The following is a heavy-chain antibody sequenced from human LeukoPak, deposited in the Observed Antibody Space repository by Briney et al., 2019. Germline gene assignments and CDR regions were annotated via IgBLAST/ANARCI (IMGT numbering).Heavy chain of an antibody. CDR1: GGTFSSYA. CDR2: IIPIFGTA. CDR3: ARAAAAGDETLDY. J-gene: IGHJ4*02. Sequence: SVKVSCKASGGTFSSYANSRVRQAPGQGVEGMGGIIPIFGTANYAQKFQGRVTITADESTSTAYMELSSLRSEDTAVYYCARAAAAGDETLDYWGQGTLVTVSS. V-gene: IGHV1-69*01. D-gene: IGHD6-13*01.